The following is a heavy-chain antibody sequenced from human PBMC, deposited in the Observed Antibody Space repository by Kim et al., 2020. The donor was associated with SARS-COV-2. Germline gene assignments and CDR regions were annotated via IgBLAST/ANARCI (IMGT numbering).Heavy chain of an antibody. CDR3: ARAPTGDAFDV. D-gene: IGHD3-10*01. CDR1: GFTVSNNY. V-gene: IGHV3-53*01. J-gene: IGHJ3*01. CDR2: IYTGGNT. Sequence: GGSLRLSCAASGFTVSNNYMNWVRQAPGKGLEWVSIIYTGGNTYYADSVKGRFTVSRGNSKNTLYLQINSLRAEDTAVYYCARAPTGDAFDVWGQGTMVTVSS.